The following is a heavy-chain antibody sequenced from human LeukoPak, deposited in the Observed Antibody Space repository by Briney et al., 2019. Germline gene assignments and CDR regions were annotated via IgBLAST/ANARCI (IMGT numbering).Heavy chain of an antibody. CDR3: ARHNYDFDFDY. CDR1: GYTFTDLY. D-gene: IGHD4-11*01. Sequence: ASVKVSCKASGYTFTDLYIHWVRQAPGQGLEGMGFIRPNSGGTSYAQKFQGRVTMTRDTSINTAYLELSGLTSDDTAVYFCARHNYDFDFDYWGQGTLVTVSS. J-gene: IGHJ4*01. CDR2: IRPNSGGT. V-gene: IGHV1-2*02.